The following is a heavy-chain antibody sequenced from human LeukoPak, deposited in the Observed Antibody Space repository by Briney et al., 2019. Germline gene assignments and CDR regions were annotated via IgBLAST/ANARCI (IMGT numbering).Heavy chain of an antibody. V-gene: IGHV1-18*01. CDR1: GYTFTSYG. CDR2: ISAYNGNT. J-gene: IGHJ4*02. Sequence: ASVKVSCKASGYTFTSYGISWVRQAPGQGLEWMGWISAYNGNTNYAQKLQGRVTMTTDTSTSTAYMELSSLRSEDTAVYYCARDKDGGYSYEEWGQGTLVTVSS. CDR3: ARDKDGGYSYEE. D-gene: IGHD5-18*01.